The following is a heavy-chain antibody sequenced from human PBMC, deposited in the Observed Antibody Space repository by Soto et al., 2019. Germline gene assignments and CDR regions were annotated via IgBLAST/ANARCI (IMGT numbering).Heavy chain of an antibody. CDR3: ARGGQVVVVTAALDY. Sequence: QVQLVQSGAEVKKPGASVKVSCKASGDTFTDYYIHWVRQAPGQGLEWMGTVNPSGGHTTYAQHFLGRMPXTRAXSXCTLYMELASLTSEDTAIYFCARGGQVVVVTAALDYWGQGTLVTVSS. V-gene: IGHV1-46*01. D-gene: IGHD2-21*02. CDR1: GDTFTDYY. J-gene: IGHJ4*02. CDR2: VNPSGGHT.